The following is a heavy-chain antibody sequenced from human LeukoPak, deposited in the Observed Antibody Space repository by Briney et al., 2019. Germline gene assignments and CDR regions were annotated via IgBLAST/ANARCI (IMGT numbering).Heavy chain of an antibody. CDR3: ASFDFWSGYYSTFDI. CDR1: GGSISSSNW. CDR2: IYHSGST. V-gene: IGHV4-4*02. D-gene: IGHD3-3*01. J-gene: IGHJ3*02. Sequence: PSETLSLTCAVSGGSISSSNWWSWVRQPPGKGLEWIGEIYHSGSTNYNPSLKSRVTISVDKSKNQFSLKLSSVTAADTAVYYCASFDFWSGYYSTFDIWGQGTMVTVSS.